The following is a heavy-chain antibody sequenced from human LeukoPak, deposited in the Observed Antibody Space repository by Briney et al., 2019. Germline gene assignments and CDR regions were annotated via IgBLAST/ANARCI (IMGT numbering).Heavy chain of an antibody. CDR1: GFTFSSYA. CDR2: ISGSGGST. D-gene: IGHD6-19*01. CDR3: AKLGSGWYLYYFDY. V-gene: IGHV3-23*01. Sequence: GGSLRLSCAASGFTFSSYAMSWVRQALGKGLEWVSAISGSGGSTYYADSVKGRFTISRDNSKNTLYLQMNSLRAEDTAVYYCAKLGSGWYLYYFDYWGQGTLVTVSS. J-gene: IGHJ4*02.